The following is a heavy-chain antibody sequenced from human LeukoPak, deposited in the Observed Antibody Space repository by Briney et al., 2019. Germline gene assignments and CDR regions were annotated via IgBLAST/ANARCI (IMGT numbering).Heavy chain of an antibody. CDR3: ARDASEDSSGLDI. CDR1: GYTFTSYY. CDR2: INPSGGST. Sequence: WASVKVSCTASGYTFTSYYMHWVRQAPGQGLEWMGIINPSGGSTSYAQKFQGRVTMTRDMSTSTVYMELSSLRSEDTAVYYCARDASEDSSGLDIWGQGTMVTVSS. J-gene: IGHJ3*02. V-gene: IGHV1-46*01. D-gene: IGHD3-22*01.